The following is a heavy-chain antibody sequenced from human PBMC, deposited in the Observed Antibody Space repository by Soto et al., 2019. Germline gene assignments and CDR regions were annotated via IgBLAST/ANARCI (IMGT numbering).Heavy chain of an antibody. Sequence: QVQLVQSGDELKKPGASVKVPCKASDYTFNSYGISWVRKAPGQGLEWMGWLSGDNGDIKYAQKFQGRVTMTTDISTSTVCMELRSLSSDDTAVYFFAGSRGFGFDFWGQGTLVTVS. D-gene: IGHD2-15*01. CDR3: AGSRGFGFDF. V-gene: IGHV1-18*01. J-gene: IGHJ4*02. CDR1: DYTFNSYG. CDR2: LSGDNGDI.